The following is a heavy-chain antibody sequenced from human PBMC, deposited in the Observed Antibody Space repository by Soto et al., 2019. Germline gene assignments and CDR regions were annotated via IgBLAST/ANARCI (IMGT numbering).Heavy chain of an antibody. CDR3: ASLSYGDGLYYMDV. Sequence: SETLSLTCTVSGGSISSSSYYWGWIRQPPGKGLEWIGSIYYSGSTYYNPSLKSRVTISVDTSKNQFSLKLSSVTAADTAVYYCASLSYGDGLYYMDVWGKGTTVTVSS. CDR1: GGSISSSSYY. D-gene: IGHD4-17*01. V-gene: IGHV4-39*01. CDR2: IYYSGST. J-gene: IGHJ6*03.